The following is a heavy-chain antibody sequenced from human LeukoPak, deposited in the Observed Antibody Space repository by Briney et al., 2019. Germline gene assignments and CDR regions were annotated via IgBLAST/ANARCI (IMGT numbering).Heavy chain of an antibody. J-gene: IGHJ5*02. V-gene: IGHV1-69*05. CDR2: IIPIFGTA. CDR3: ARGMAYSSSSGGWFDP. D-gene: IGHD6-6*01. Sequence: SVKVSCRASGGTFSSYAISWVRQAPGQGLEWMGGIIPIFGTANYAQKFQGRVTITTDESTSTAYMELSSLRSEDTAVYYCARGMAYSSSSGGWFDPWGQGTLVTVSS. CDR1: GGTFSSYA.